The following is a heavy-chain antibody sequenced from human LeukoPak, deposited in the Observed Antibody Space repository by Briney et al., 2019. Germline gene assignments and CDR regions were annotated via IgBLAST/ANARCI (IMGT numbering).Heavy chain of an antibody. J-gene: IGHJ4*02. CDR2: IDSHNGDR. CDR1: GYSFVFFG. CDR3: ARAVSGSLYGDFDF. D-gene: IGHD1-26*01. V-gene: IGHV1-18*01. Sequence: ASVKVSCKASGYSFVFFGVSWVRQAPGQGLEWVGWIDSHNGDRNYAEKFQDRVTMTTDTSTTTSYMELRSLRSDDTAVYYCARAVSGSLYGDFDFWGQGTLVTVSS.